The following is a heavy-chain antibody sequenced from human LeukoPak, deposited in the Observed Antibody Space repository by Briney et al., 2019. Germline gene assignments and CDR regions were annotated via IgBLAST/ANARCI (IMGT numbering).Heavy chain of an antibody. V-gene: IGHV3-7*01. CDR2: IKEDGSEK. D-gene: IGHD2-15*01. Sequence: PGGSLRLSCAASGFTFTSYWMTWVRQAPGKGLEWVANIKEDGSEKNYVDSVKGRFTISRDNAKSSVYLQMNSLRAEDTGAYYCARDKYCSDGNCDGGSKFDYWGQGTLVTVSS. CDR1: GFTFTSYW. CDR3: ARDKYCSDGNCDGGSKFDY. J-gene: IGHJ4*02.